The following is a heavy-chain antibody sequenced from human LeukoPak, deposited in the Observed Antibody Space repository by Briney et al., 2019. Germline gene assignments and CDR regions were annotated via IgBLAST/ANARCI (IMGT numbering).Heavy chain of an antibody. V-gene: IGHV1-69*05. D-gene: IGHD6-13*01. CDR1: GGTFSSYA. Sequence: SVKVSCKASGGTFSSYAIGWVRQAPGQGLEWMGGIIPIFGTANYAQKFQGRVTITTDESTSTAYMELSSLRSEDTAVYYCASPAAGTFGWFDPWGQGTLVTVSS. CDR3: ASPAAGTFGWFDP. CDR2: IIPIFGTA. J-gene: IGHJ5*02.